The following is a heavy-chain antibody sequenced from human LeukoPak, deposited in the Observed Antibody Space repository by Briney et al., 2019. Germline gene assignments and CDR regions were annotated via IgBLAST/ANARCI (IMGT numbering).Heavy chain of an antibody. CDR1: GVSIRSVDYF. D-gene: IGHD3-10*01. V-gene: IGHV4-61*02. J-gene: IGHJ5*02. CDR3: AREGWGITMVRGVITDGFDP. Sequence: TLSLTCTVCGVSIRSVDYFWSWIRQPAGKGLEWIGRIYTSGSTNYNPSLKSRVTISVDTSKNQFSLKLSSVTAADTAVYYCAREGWGITMVRGVITDGFDPWGQGTLVTVSS. CDR2: IYTSGST.